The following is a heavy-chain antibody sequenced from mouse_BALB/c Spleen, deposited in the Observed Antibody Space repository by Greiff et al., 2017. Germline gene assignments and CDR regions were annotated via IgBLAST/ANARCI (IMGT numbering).Heavy chain of an antibody. CDR3: VCPYGNYEAWFAY. CDR2: IWSGGST. CDR1: GFSLTSYG. V-gene: IGHV2-2*02. J-gene: IGHJ3*01. D-gene: IGHD2-1*01. Sequence: VQLQQSGPGLVQPSQSLSITCTVSGFSLTSYGVHWVRQSPGKGLEWLGVIWSGGSTDYNAAFISRLSISKDNSKSQVFFKMNSLQANDTAIYYCVCPYGNYEAWFAYWGQGTLVTVSA.